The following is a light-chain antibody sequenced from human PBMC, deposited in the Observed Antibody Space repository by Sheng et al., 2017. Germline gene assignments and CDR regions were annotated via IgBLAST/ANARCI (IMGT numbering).Light chain of an antibody. Sequence: QSVLTQPPSVSGAPGQRVTISCTGSSFDIGAGYDVNWYQQLPGAAPRLLISGNNNRPSGVPDRFSGSKSGTSASLAIAGLQAEDEADYYCQTFDSRLSGYVFGTWDQGHRP. CDR2: GNN. V-gene: IGLV1-40*01. CDR1: SFDIGAGYD. CDR3: QTFDSRLSGYV. J-gene: IGLJ1*01.